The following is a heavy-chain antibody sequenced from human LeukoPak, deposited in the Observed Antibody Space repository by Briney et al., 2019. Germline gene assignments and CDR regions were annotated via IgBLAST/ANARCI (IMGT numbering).Heavy chain of an antibody. Sequence: SETLSLTCTVSGGSISSGDYYWSWIRQPPGKGLEWIGYIYYSGSTYYNPSLKSRVTISVDTSKNQFSLKLSSVTAADTAVYYCARDNRYRNYYYGMDVWGQGTTVTVSS. CDR3: ARDNRYRNYYYGMDV. CDR1: GGSISSGDYY. J-gene: IGHJ6*02. CDR2: IYYSGST. V-gene: IGHV4-30-4*01. D-gene: IGHD1-14*01.